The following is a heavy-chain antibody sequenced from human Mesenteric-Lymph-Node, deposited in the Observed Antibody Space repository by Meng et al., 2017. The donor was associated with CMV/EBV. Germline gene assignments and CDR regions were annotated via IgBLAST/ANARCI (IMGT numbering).Heavy chain of an antibody. CDR1: GFTFSSYS. V-gene: IGHV3-21*01. J-gene: IGHJ4*02. CDR3: ARELIDY. CDR2: ISSSSSYI. Sequence: GESLKISCAASGFTFSSYSMNWVRQAPGKGLEWVSSISSSSSYIYYADSVKGRFTVSRDNAKNSLYLQMNSLRAEDTAVYYCARELIDYWGQGTLVTVSS.